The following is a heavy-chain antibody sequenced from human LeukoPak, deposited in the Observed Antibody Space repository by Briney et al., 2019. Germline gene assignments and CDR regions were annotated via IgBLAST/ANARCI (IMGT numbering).Heavy chain of an antibody. V-gene: IGHV4-39*07. J-gene: IGHJ4*02. CDR2: IYYSGST. CDR1: GGSISSSSYY. D-gene: IGHD2-2*01. CDR3: ARHTSHFDY. Sequence: SENLSLTCTVAGGSISSSSYYWGWIRQPPGKGLEWIGSIYYSGSTYYNPSLKSRVTISVDTSKNQFSLKLSSVTAADTAVYYCARHTSHFDYWGQGTLVTVSS.